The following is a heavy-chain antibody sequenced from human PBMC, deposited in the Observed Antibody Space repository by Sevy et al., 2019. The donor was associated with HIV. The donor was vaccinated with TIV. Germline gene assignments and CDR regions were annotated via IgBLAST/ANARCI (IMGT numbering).Heavy chain of an antibody. CDR2: INPNSGGT. CDR3: AHSGYDREEIFYFDY. D-gene: IGHD5-12*01. J-gene: IGHJ4*01. CDR1: GYTFPGYP. V-gene: IGHV1-2*02. Sequence: ASVKVSCKASGYTFPGYPLHWVRQAPGQGLEWMGWINPNSGGTNYALKFQGRVTMTRDTSINTVYMELSRLRSDDTAVFYCAHSGYDREEIFYFDYWGHGTLVTVSS.